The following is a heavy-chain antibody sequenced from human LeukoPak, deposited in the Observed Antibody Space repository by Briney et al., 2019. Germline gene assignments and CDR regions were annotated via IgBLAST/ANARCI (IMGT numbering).Heavy chain of an antibody. D-gene: IGHD4/OR15-4a*01. CDR3: ARRAGAYSHPYDY. J-gene: IGHJ4*02. Sequence: GGSLRLSCTVSGFTVSSNSMSWVRQAPGKGLEWVSFIYSDNTHYSDSVEGRFTISRDNSKNTLYLQMNSLRAEDTAVYYCARRAGAYSHPYDYWGQGTLVTVSS. CDR2: IYSDNT. CDR1: GFTVSSNS. V-gene: IGHV3-53*01.